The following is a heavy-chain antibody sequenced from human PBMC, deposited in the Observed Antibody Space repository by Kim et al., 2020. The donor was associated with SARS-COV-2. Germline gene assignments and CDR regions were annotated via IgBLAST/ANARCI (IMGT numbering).Heavy chain of an antibody. D-gene: IGHD3-3*01. CDR3: ARLKPSYRAIFGVVIRSFDY. Sequence: GGSLRLSCAASGFTFSSYEMNWVRQAPGKGLEWVSYISSSGSTIYYADSVKGRFTISRDNAKNSLYLQMNSLRAEDTAGYYCARLKPSYRAIFGVVIRSFDYWGQGTLVTVSS. CDR1: GFTFSSYE. CDR2: ISSSGSTI. V-gene: IGHV3-48*03. J-gene: IGHJ4*02.